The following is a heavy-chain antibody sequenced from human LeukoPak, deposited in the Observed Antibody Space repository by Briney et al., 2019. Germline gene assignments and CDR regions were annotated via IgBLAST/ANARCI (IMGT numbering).Heavy chain of an antibody. J-gene: IGHJ4*02. Sequence: SETLSLTCGVSGYSISSGYYWGWIRQPPGKGLEWIGSIYHSGSTYYNPSLKSRVTISVDTSKNQFSLKLSSVTAADTAVYYCARDQSAYSSGWYSNFDYWGQGTLVTVSS. CDR3: ARDQSAYSSGWYSNFDY. CDR2: IYHSGST. V-gene: IGHV4-38-2*02. D-gene: IGHD6-19*01. CDR1: GYSISSGYY.